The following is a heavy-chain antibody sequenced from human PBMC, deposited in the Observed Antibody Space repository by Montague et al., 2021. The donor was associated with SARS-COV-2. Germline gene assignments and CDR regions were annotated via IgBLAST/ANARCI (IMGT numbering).Heavy chain of an antibody. D-gene: IGHD3-22*01. J-gene: IGHJ3*01. CDR3: VRDFYDTSDYFQGTFDV. CDR1: GVSVNNYY. V-gene: IGHV4-59*02. Sequence: SETLSLTCSVSGVSVNNYYWAWIRQTPEKGLEWIGYIYHTGSTNYNPSLRNRITIPIDTSANQFSLKLRSVTPADTAVYYCVRDFYDTSDYFQGTFDVWGHGTVVSVSS. CDR2: IYHTGST.